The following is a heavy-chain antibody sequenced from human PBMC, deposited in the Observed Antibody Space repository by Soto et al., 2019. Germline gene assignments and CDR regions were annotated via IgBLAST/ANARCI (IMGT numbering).Heavy chain of an antibody. CDR1: VGTFSSYA. V-gene: IGHV1-69*12. D-gene: IGHD2-21*01. CDR3: ARVKAYSYDAFDI. J-gene: IGHJ3*02. CDR2: SIPIFGTA. Sequence: QVQLVQSGAEVKKPGSSVKVSCKASVGTFSSYAISWVRHAPGQGLEWMGGSIPIFGTANYAQKFQGRVTITADESTSKAYMELNSLRSEDTAVYYCARVKAYSYDAFDIWGQGTMVTVSS.